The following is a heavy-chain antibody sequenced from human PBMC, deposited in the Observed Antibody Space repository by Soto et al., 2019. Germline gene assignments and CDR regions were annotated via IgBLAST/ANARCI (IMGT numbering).Heavy chain of an antibody. CDR3: ARDGQQLAPYALDV. Sequence: QVQLVESGGGVVQPGRSLRLSCAASGFRFSNNAMHWVRQAAGKGLEWVAQIWYDGSNKYYTDSVKGRFTISRDNFKNTVYLQMDSLRAEDTAVYYCARDGQQLAPYALDVWAQGTSVIVSS. D-gene: IGHD6-13*01. CDR1: GFRFSNNA. J-gene: IGHJ6*02. CDR2: IWYDGSNK. V-gene: IGHV3-33*01.